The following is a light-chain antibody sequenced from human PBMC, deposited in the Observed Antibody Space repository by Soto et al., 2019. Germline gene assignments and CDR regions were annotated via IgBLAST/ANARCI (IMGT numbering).Light chain of an antibody. CDR3: QKYNSGPWT. CDR2: AAS. Sequence: DIKMTQSPSSLSASVGDRVTITCRATQGISYYLAWYQQKLGKGPKLLISAASTLQSGVPSRFSGSGSGTDFTLTINSLQPEDVATYYCQKYNSGPWTFGQETKVDIK. V-gene: IGKV1-27*01. CDR1: QGISYY. J-gene: IGKJ1*01.